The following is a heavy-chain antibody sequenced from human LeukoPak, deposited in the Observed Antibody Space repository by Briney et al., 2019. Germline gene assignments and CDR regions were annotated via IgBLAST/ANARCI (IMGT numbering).Heavy chain of an antibody. V-gene: IGHV3-66*02. J-gene: IGHJ4*02. CDR2: IYSGGST. Sequence: GGSLRLSCAASGFSFSNYGMNWVRQAPGKGLEWVSVIYSGGSTYYADSVKGRFTISRDNSKNTLYLQMNSLRAEDTAVYYCARDHSYYYGSGDREYYFDYWGQGTLVTVSS. CDR1: GFSFSNYG. CDR3: ARDHSYYYGSGDREYYFDY. D-gene: IGHD3-10*01.